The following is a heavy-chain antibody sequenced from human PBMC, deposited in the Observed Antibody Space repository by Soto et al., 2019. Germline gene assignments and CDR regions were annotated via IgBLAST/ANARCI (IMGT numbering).Heavy chain of an antibody. V-gene: IGHV1-69*13. CDR1: GGTFSSYA. J-gene: IGHJ6*02. D-gene: IGHD2-2*01. Sequence: ASVKVSCKASGGTFSSYAISWVRQAPGQGLEWMGGIIPIFGTANYAQKFQGRVTITADESTSTAYMELSSLRSEDTAVYYCARCPVGYCSSTSCTKAKYYYYYYGMDVWGQGTTVTSP. CDR2: IIPIFGTA. CDR3: ARCPVGYCSSTSCTKAKYYYYYYGMDV.